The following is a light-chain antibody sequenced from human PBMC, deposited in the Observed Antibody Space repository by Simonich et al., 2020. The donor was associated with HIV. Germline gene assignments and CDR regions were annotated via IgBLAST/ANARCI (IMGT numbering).Light chain of an antibody. J-gene: IGLJ3*02. CDR3: GTWDSSLSAGV. Sequence: QSILTQPPSVSAAPGQKVTVSCSGSSSNIGHNYVSWYQQLPGTAPKPLIFYNNKRPSGSPDRFAGSKSGTSATLGITGLQTGDEADYYCGTWDSSLSAGVFGGGTKLTVL. V-gene: IGLV1-51*01. CDR1: SSNIGHNY. CDR2: YNN.